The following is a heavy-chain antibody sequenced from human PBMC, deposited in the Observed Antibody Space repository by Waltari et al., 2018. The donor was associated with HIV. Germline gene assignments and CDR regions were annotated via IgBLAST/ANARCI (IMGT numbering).Heavy chain of an antibody. D-gene: IGHD3-22*01. V-gene: IGHV4-34*01. Sequence: AGLLKPSETLSLTCAVYGGSFSGNYWSWIRQPPGKGLEWIGEINHSGSTNYNPSLKSRVTISVDTSKNQFSLKLSSVTAADTAVYYCARNGYYYDSSGYYYLSYFDYWGQGTLVTVSS. CDR1: GGSFSGNY. CDR3: ARNGYYYDSSGYYYLSYFDY. J-gene: IGHJ4*02. CDR2: INHSGST.